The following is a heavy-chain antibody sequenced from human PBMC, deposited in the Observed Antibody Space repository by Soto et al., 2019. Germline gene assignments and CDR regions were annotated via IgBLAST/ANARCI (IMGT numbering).Heavy chain of an antibody. Sequence: GASVKVSCKASGYTFTSYDINWVRQATGQGLEWMGWMNPNSGNTGYAQKFQGRVTMTRNTSISTAYMELSSLRSEDTAVYYCARGPDFWSGYHVVWFDPWGQGTLVTVSS. CDR1: GYTFTSYD. V-gene: IGHV1-8*01. CDR2: MNPNSGNT. CDR3: ARGPDFWSGYHVVWFDP. J-gene: IGHJ5*02. D-gene: IGHD3-3*01.